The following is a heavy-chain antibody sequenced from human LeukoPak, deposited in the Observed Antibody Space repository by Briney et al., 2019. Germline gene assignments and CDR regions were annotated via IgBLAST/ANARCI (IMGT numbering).Heavy chain of an antibody. Sequence: ASVEVSCKASGYTFTGYYMHWVRQAPGQGLEWMGWINPDSGGTEYAQKFQGRVTMTRDTSISTAYMELSRLRSDDTAVYYCARDGYDYYVWGQGTTVTVSS. CDR1: GYTFTGYY. J-gene: IGHJ6*02. D-gene: IGHD5-12*01. CDR3: ARDGYDYYV. V-gene: IGHV1-2*02. CDR2: INPDSGGT.